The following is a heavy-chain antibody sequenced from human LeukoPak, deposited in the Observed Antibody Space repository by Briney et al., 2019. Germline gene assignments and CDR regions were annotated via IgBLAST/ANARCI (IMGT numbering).Heavy chain of an antibody. J-gene: IGHJ4*02. D-gene: IGHD1-1*01. Sequence: ASVKVSCKASGYTFTGYYIHWVRQAPGQGLERMGWINPNSGGTNYAQKFQGRVTMTRDTSISTAYMELSRLKSDDTAVYYCARGPLERPFFDYWGQGTLVTVSS. CDR3: ARGPLERPFFDY. V-gene: IGHV1-2*02. CDR1: GYTFTGYY. CDR2: INPNSGGT.